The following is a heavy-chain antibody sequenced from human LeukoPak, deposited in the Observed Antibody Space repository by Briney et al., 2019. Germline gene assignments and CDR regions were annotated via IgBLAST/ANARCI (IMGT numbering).Heavy chain of an antibody. Sequence: PGGSLRLSCAASGFTFSSYSMNWVRQAPGKGLEWVSSISSSSSCIYYADSVKGRFTISRDNAKNSLYLQMNSLRAEDTAVYYCARFMTTVTIFDYWGQGTLVTVSS. V-gene: IGHV3-21*01. CDR1: GFTFSSYS. D-gene: IGHD4-17*01. CDR3: ARFMTTVTIFDY. CDR2: ISSSSSCI. J-gene: IGHJ4*02.